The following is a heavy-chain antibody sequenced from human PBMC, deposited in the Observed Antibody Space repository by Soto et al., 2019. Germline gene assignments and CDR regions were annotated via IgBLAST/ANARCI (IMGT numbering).Heavy chain of an antibody. CDR2: IYYSGST. J-gene: IGHJ3*02. Sequence: PSETLSLTCTVSGGSISSYYWSWIRQPPGKGLEWIGYIYYSGSTTYNPSLKSRVTISVDTSKNHFSLKLSSVTAADTALYYCARHVLAAAGTALDDAFDIWGQGTMVTVSS. D-gene: IGHD6-13*01. V-gene: IGHV4-59*08. CDR1: GGSISSYY. CDR3: ARHVLAAAGTALDDAFDI.